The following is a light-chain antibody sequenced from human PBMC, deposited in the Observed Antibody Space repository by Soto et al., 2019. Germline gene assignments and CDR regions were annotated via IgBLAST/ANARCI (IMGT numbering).Light chain of an antibody. CDR3: SSYTRFNTVV. CDR1: SSDVGAYDY. J-gene: IGLJ2*01. CDR2: DVR. Sequence: QSALTQPASVSGSPGQSITISCTGTSSDVGAYDYVSWYQQHPGKAPKLMIYDVRDRPSGISNRFSGSKSGNTASLTISGLQAEDEADYYGSSYTRFNTVVFGGGTKVTVL. V-gene: IGLV2-14*03.